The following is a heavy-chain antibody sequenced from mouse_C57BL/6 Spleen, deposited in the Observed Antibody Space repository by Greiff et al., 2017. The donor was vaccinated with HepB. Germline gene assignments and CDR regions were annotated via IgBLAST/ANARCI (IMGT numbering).Heavy chain of an antibody. J-gene: IGHJ4*01. V-gene: IGHV1-76*01. CDR1: GYTFTDYY. D-gene: IGHD1-1*01. Sequence: QVQLQQSGAELVRPGASVKLSCKASGYTFTDYYINWVKQRPGQGLEWIARIYPGSGNTYYNEKFKGKATLTAEKSSSTAYMQLSSLTSEDSAVYFCARRDGSSYYAMDYWGQGTSVTVSS. CDR3: ARRDGSSYYAMDY. CDR2: IYPGSGNT.